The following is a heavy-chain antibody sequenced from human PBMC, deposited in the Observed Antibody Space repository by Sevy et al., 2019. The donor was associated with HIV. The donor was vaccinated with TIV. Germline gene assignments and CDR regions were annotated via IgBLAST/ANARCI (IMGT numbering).Heavy chain of an antibody. D-gene: IGHD3-9*01. Sequence: GGSLRLSCAASGFTFSDYVTHWVRQAPGKGLEWLARISHDTTVKYYADSLKGRFTISRDNSKNTLYLQMNSLRHEDTAVYHCARDADWSLNYWGQGTLVTVSS. CDR2: ISHDTTVK. CDR3: ARDADWSLNY. CDR1: GFTFSDYV. V-gene: IGHV3-30*04. J-gene: IGHJ4*02.